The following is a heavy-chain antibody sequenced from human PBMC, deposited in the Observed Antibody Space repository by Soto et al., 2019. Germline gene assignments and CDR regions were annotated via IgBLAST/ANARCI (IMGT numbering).Heavy chain of an antibody. Sequence: QVQLVQSGAEVKKPGSSVKVSCKASGGTFSSYAISWVRQAPGQGLEWMGGIITIFGTANYAQNFQGRVMISADESTSTGYMERGSLRSEDTAVYYCGRARPGSSSVCGDGMDVW. CDR1: GGTFSSYA. D-gene: IGHD6-6*01. J-gene: IGHJ6*01. V-gene: IGHV1-69*12. CDR2: IITIFGTA. CDR3: GRARPGSSSVCGDGMDV.